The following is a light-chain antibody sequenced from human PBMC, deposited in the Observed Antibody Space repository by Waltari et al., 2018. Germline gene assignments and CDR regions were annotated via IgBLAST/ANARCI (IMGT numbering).Light chain of an antibody. Sequence: DIQMTQSTSSLSASVGDRVTISCRASQSISFSLNWYQQKLGQAPRLLIYGASSLQFGVPSKFSGSGSGTDFTLTISGLQPDDIATYYCQQSYTTPLTFGGGTKVEIK. CDR1: QSISFS. V-gene: IGKV1-39*01. CDR2: GAS. J-gene: IGKJ4*01. CDR3: QQSYTTPLT.